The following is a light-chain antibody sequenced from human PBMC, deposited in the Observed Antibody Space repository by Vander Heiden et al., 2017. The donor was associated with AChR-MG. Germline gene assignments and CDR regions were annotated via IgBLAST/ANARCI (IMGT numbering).Light chain of an antibody. CDR3: QQTDSAPYT. CDR2: GAS. J-gene: IGKJ2*01. Sequence: DIQMTQSPSSLSASVGDRVSVTCRASQSIVSFLNWYQQKPGQAPKLLIYGASNLQGGVPSRFSDTGSGTDFVFTISRLQPEDFATYYCQQTDSAPYTFGQGTKLEIK. CDR1: QSIVSF. V-gene: IGKV1-39*01.